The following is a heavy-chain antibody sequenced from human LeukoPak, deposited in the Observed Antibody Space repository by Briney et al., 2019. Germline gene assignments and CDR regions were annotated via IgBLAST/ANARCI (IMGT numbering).Heavy chain of an antibody. D-gene: IGHD1-26*01. CDR2: MFYRGST. CDR1: GVSISTSTNY. CDR3: ARQGGWGGAASLIEF. Sequence: PSETLSLTCSVSGVSISTSTNYWAWIRQPPGKGLERIGSMFYRGSTYYNPSLRSRVTISVDTSKNQFSLKLSSVTASDTAIFYCARQGGWGGAASLIEFWGQGTLVTVSS. J-gene: IGHJ4*02. V-gene: IGHV4-39*01.